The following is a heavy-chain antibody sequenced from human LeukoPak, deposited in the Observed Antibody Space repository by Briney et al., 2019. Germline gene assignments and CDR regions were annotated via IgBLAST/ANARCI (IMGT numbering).Heavy chain of an antibody. CDR1: GFTVSSNY. D-gene: IGHD4-17*01. CDR3: AREAPAGDYAIDY. CDR2: IYSGGST. J-gene: IGHJ4*02. Sequence: PGGSLRLSCAASGFTVSSNYMSWVRQAPGKGLEWVSVIYSGGSTYYADSVKGRFTISRDNSKNTLYLQMNSLRAEDTAVYYCAREAPAGDYAIDYWGQGTLATVSS. V-gene: IGHV3-53*01.